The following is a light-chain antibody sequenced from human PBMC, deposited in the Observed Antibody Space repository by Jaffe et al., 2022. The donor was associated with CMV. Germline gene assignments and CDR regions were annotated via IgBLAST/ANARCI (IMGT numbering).Light chain of an antibody. J-gene: IGLJ1*01. CDR3: SSYTSSTTLGV. V-gene: IGLV2-14*03. Sequence: QSALTQPASVSGSPGQSITISCTGTNSNIGTYNYVSWYQQHPGKAPKLMIFDVSDRPSGVSNRFSGSKSGNTASLTISGLQADDEADYYCSSYTSSTTLGVFGTGTKVTVL. CDR1: NSNIGTYNY. CDR2: DVS.